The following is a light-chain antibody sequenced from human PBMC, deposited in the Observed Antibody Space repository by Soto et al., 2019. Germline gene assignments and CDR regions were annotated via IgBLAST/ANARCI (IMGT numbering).Light chain of an antibody. CDR2: DAS. J-gene: IGKJ1*01. Sequence: EIVLTQSPGTLSLSPGERATLSCWASQSIGNNLAWYQQKPGQAPRLLIYDASTRATGIPARFSGSGSGTEFTLTISSLQSEDFVVYYCQQYTNWRTFGQGTKVDIK. CDR3: QQYTNWRT. V-gene: IGKV3-15*01. CDR1: QSIGNN.